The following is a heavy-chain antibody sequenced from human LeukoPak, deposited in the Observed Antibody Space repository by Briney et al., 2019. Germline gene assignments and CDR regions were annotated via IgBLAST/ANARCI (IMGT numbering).Heavy chain of an antibody. CDR3: ARPYDSSGYSLTGY. V-gene: IGHV5-51*01. J-gene: IGHJ4*02. CDR2: IYPGDTET. Sequence: GESLQISCKGSGYSFTSYWIGWVRQMPGKGLEWMAIIYPGDTETRSSPSFQGYVTISADKSISTAYLQWSSMKASDTAMYYCARPYDSSGYSLTGYWGQGTLVTVSS. CDR1: GYSFTSYW. D-gene: IGHD3-22*01.